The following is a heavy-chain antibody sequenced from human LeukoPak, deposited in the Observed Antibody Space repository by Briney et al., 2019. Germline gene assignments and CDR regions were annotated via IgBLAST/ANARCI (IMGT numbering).Heavy chain of an antibody. CDR1: GGSISSSSYY. CDR2: IYYTGST. D-gene: IGHD6-6*01. Sequence: SETLSLTCTVSGGSISSSSYYWDWIRQPSGEGLEWIGSIYYTGSTYYSPSLKSRVTISADTSKNEFSLKLSSVTAADTAVYYCTSEISSASNYWGQGTLVTVSS. CDR3: TSEISSASNY. J-gene: IGHJ4*02. V-gene: IGHV4-39*01.